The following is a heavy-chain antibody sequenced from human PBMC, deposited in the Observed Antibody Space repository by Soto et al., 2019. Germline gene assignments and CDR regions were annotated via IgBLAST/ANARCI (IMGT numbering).Heavy chain of an antibody. V-gene: IGHV3-23*01. D-gene: IGHD4-4*01. CDR2: ITGSGKSA. CDR3: AKDRQYPRDYFHY. Sequence: EVQLLESGGGWVQPGGSLRLSCAASGFTFSTFVMTWVRQVPGEGLEWISSITGSGKSAYYADSVKGRVTISRDISRNTVFLQMDSLRAEDTAVYYCAKDRQYPRDYFHYWGQGTLVTVSS. CDR1: GFTFSTFV. J-gene: IGHJ4*02.